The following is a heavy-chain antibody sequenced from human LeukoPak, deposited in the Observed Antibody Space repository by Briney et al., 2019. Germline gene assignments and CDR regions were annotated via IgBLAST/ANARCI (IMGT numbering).Heavy chain of an antibody. V-gene: IGHV3-30*04. CDR3: ARESSGWYGSDY. D-gene: IGHD6-19*01. J-gene: IGHJ4*02. CDR1: GFTFSSDA. CDR2: ISYDGSNK. Sequence: GGSLRLSCAASGFTFSSDAMHWVRQAPGKGLEWVAAISYDGSNKYYADSVKGRFTISRDNSKNTLYLQMNSLRAEDTAVYYCARESSGWYGSDYWGQGTLVTVSS.